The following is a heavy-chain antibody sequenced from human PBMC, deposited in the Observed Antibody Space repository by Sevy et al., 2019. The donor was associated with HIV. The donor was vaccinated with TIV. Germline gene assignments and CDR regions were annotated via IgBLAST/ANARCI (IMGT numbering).Heavy chain of an antibody. CDR1: GFTCSSYW. V-gene: IGHV3-7*01. CDR3: ARQSGVLDVDTAMPDAFDI. J-gene: IGHJ3*02. Sequence: GGSLRLSCAASGFTCSSYWMSWVRQAPGKGLEWVANIKQDGSEKYYVDSVKGRFSISGDNAKNSLYLQMNSLRVEDTAMYYCARQSGVLDVDTAMPDAFDIWGQGTMVTVTS. CDR2: IKQDGSEK. D-gene: IGHD5-18*01.